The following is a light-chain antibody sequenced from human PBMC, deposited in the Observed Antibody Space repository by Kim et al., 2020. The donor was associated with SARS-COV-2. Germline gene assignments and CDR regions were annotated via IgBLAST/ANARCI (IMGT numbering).Light chain of an antibody. CDR1: KLGDKY. CDR3: QAWDSSTYV. Sequence: VSPGQTDSITCSGDKLGDKYACWYQQKPGQSPVLVIYQDSKRPSGIPERFSGSNSGNTATLTISGTQAMDEADYYCQAWDSSTYVFGTGTKVTVL. J-gene: IGLJ1*01. CDR2: QDS. V-gene: IGLV3-1*01.